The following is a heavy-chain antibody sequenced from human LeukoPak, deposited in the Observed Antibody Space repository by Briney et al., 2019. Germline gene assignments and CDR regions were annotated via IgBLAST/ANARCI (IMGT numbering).Heavy chain of an antibody. CDR1: GGSISSSSYY. D-gene: IGHD6-13*01. CDR3: ARDLWGSSWGNNWFDP. CDR2: IYYSGST. V-gene: IGHV4-39*07. Sequence: KPSETLSLTCTVSGGSISSSSYYWGWIRQPPGKGLEWIGSIYYSGSTYYNPSLKSRVTISVDTSKNQFSLKLSSVTAADTAVYYCARDLWGSSWGNNWFDPWGQGTLVTVSS. J-gene: IGHJ5*02.